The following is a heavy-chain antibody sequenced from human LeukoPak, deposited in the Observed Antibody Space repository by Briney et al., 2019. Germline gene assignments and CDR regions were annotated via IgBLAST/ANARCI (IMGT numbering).Heavy chain of an antibody. CDR1: GGSISSYY. J-gene: IGHJ4*02. D-gene: IGHD1-26*01. V-gene: IGHV4-4*07. CDR2: IYSSGST. Sequence: SETLSLTCTVSGGSISSYYWSRIRQPAGKGLEWLGRIYSSGSTSYNPSLRSRVTMSVDMSKNQFSLKLSSVTAADTAVYYCARDREGATIFDYWGQGTLVTVSS. CDR3: ARDREGATIFDY.